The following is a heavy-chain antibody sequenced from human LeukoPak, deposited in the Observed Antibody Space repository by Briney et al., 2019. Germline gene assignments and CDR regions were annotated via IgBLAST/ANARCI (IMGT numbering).Heavy chain of an antibody. D-gene: IGHD2-2*02. Sequence: GASVKVSCKASGYTLGNYDINWVRQATGQGLEWMGWMNPNSGRTGYAQKFQGRVTMTRNTSISVAYMELSSLKSEDTAVYYCAKDGGLVVPAAIYYYYYYMDVWGKGTTVTVSS. CDR1: GYTLGNYD. CDR2: MNPNSGRT. J-gene: IGHJ6*03. CDR3: AKDGGLVVPAAIYYYYYYMDV. V-gene: IGHV1-8*01.